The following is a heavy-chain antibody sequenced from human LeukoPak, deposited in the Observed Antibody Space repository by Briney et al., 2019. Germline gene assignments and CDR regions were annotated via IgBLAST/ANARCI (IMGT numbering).Heavy chain of an antibody. Sequence: PGGSLRLSCAASGFTFSSYAMSWVRQAPGKGLEWVSFIYSDNTHYSDSVKGRLTISRDNSKNTLYLQMNSLRAEDTAVYYCARRAGAYSHPYDYWGQGTLVTVSS. J-gene: IGHJ4*02. CDR3: ARRAGAYSHPYDY. D-gene: IGHD4/OR15-4a*01. V-gene: IGHV3-53*01. CDR2: IYSDNT. CDR1: GFTFSSYA.